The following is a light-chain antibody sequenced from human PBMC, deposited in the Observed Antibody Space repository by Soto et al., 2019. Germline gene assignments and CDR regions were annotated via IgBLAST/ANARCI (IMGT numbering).Light chain of an antibody. CDR1: QTISTH. V-gene: IGKV1-39*01. J-gene: IGKJ2*01. CDR2: AAS. Sequence: DIQMTQSPSSLSASVRDRVTITCRASQTISTHLNWYQQKPGKAPKLLIYAASTLQSGVPSRFSGSGSGTDFTLTINSLQPEDFGTYYWQQSLTIPYTFGQGTKLEIK. CDR3: QQSLTIPYT.